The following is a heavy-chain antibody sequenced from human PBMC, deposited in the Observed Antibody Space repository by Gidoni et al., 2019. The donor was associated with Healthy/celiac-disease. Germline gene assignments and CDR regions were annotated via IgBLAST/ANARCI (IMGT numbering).Heavy chain of an antibody. J-gene: IGHJ4*02. D-gene: IGHD6-19*01. CDR2: ISGSGGST. CDR1: GFTFRSYA. Sequence: EVQLLESGGGLVQPGGSLRLSCAASGFTFRSYAMSWVRQAPGKGLEWVSAISGSGGSTYYADSVKGRFTISRDNSKNTLYLQMNSLRAEDTAVYYCAKGHDSSGWYGSDYWGQGTLVTVSS. V-gene: IGHV3-23*01. CDR3: AKGHDSSGWYGSDY.